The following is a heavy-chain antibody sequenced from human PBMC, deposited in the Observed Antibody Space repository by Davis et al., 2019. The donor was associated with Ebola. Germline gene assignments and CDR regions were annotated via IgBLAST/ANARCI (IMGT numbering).Heavy chain of an antibody. CDR3: ARGLVLEERWFDP. CDR2: INHSGST. CDR1: GFTVSSNY. Sequence: MPGGSLRLSCAASGFTVSSNYMSWVRQAPGKGLEWIGEINHSGSTNYNPSLKSRVTISVDTSKNQFSLKLSSVTAADTAVYYCARGLVLEERWFDPWGQGTLVTVSS. J-gene: IGHJ5*02. V-gene: IGHV4-34*01. D-gene: IGHD1-1*01.